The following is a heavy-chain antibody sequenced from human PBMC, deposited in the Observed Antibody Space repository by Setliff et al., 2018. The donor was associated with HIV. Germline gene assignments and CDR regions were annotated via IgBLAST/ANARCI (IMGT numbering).Heavy chain of an antibody. D-gene: IGHD6-19*01. V-gene: IGHV4-34*01. J-gene: IGHJ6*02. CDR2: INHNGVT. Sequence: LSLTCAVYGDSFSGNYWSWIRQLPGKGLEWIGEINHNGVTNYSPSLKSRLTISIDTPKRQFSLKLTTATAADSGVYYCVRGGGSGWRQNYYGMDVWGQGTTVTVSS. CDR3: VRGGGSGWRQNYYGMDV. CDR1: GDSFSGNY.